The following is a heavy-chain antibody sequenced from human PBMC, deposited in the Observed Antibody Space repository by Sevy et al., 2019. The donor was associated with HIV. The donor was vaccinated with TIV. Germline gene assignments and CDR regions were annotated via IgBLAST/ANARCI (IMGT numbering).Heavy chain of an antibody. CDR1: GGSFSGYY. Sequence: SETLSLTCAVSGGSFSGYYWSWIRQPPGKGLEWIGEINRSGGTNYNPSLKSRVTISVDTSKNQFSLKLSSVTAADTAMYYCGRGVSDFWSGPGLWGQGTLVTVSS. CDR3: GRGVSDFWSGPGL. CDR2: INRSGGT. D-gene: IGHD3-3*01. J-gene: IGHJ4*02. V-gene: IGHV4-34*01.